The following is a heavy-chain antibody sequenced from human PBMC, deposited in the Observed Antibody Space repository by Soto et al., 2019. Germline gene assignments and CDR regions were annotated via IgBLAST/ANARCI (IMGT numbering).Heavy chain of an antibody. Sequence: GGSLRLSCAASGFTFSSYWMHWVRQAPGKGLVWVSHINSDGSSTSYADSVKGRFTISRDNAKNTLYLQMNSLRAEDTAMYYCARDLHVLLWFGELYSGYYYYYGMDAWGQGTTVTVSS. V-gene: IGHV3-74*01. CDR3: ARDLHVLLWFGELYSGYYYYYGMDA. CDR1: GFTFSSYW. CDR2: INSDGSST. J-gene: IGHJ6*02. D-gene: IGHD3-10*01.